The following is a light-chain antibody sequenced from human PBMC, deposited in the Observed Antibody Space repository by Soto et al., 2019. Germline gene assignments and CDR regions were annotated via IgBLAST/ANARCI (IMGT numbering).Light chain of an antibody. CDR2: GAS. V-gene: IGKV3-20*01. CDR3: QQYGTSPPYT. Sequence: EIVMTQSPATLSVSPGERATLSCRASQTVIRNLAWYQQKPGQTPRLLIFGASFRATGIPDRFSGSGSGTDFTLTITRLEPEDLAVYYCQQYGTSPPYTFGQGTKVDIK. CDR1: QTVIRN. J-gene: IGKJ2*01.